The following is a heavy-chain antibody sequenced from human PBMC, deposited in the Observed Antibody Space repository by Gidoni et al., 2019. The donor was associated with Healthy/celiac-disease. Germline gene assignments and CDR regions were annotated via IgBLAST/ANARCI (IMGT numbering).Heavy chain of an antibody. Sequence: QVQLVESGGGVVQPGRSLRLHCAASGFTFSSYAMHWVRQVPGKGLEWVAVISYDGSNKYYADSVKGRFTISRDNSKNTLYLQMNSLGAEDTAVYYCAGGGAGYWYFDLWGRGTLVTVSS. V-gene: IGHV3-30-3*01. J-gene: IGHJ2*01. D-gene: IGHD3-16*01. CDR3: AGGGAGYWYFDL. CDR1: GFTFSSYA. CDR2: ISYDGSNK.